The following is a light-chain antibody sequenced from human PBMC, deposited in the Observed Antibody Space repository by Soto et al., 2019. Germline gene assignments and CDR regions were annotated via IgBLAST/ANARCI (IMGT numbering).Light chain of an antibody. J-gene: IGKJ1*01. CDR1: QSISSW. CDR3: QQYNSYSART. CDR2: DAS. V-gene: IGKV1-5*01. Sequence: DIQMTQSPSTLSASVEDRVTITCRASQSISSWLAWYQQKPGKAPKLLIYDASSLESGVPSRFSGSGSGTEFTLTISSLQPDDFATYYCQQYNSYSARTFGQGTKVEIK.